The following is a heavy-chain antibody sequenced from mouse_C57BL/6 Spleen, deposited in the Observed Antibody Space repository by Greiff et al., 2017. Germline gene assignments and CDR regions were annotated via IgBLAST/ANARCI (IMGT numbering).Heavy chain of an antibody. V-gene: IGHV1-82*01. CDR2: IYPGDGAT. J-gene: IGHJ1*03. Sequence: VKLMESGPELVKPWASVKISCKASGYAFSSSWMNWVKQRPGKGLEWIGRIYPGDGATNYNGKFKGKATLTADKSSRAAYMQLSSLTSEDSAVYFCARGGGYCDVWGKGTTVTVSS. CDR3: ARGGGYCDV. CDR1: GYAFSSSW.